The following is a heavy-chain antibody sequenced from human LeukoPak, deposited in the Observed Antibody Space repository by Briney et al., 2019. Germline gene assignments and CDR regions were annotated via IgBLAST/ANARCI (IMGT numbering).Heavy chain of an antibody. J-gene: IGHJ6*02. V-gene: IGHV4-34*01. CDR1: GGSFSGYY. Sequence: PSETLSLTCAVYGGSFSGYYWSWIRQPPGKGLEWIGEINHSGSTNYNPSLKSRVTISVDTSKNQFSLKLSSVTAADTAVYYCARVRRDGYNYSYYYYGMDVWGQGTTVTVSS. CDR2: INHSGST. CDR3: ARVRRDGYNYSYYYYGMDV. D-gene: IGHD5-12*01.